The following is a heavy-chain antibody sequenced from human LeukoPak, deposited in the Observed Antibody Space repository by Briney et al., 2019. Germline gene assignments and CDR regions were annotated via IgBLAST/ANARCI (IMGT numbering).Heavy chain of an antibody. CDR1: GFTFSSYG. CDR3: ARDGDWGFGEFVGAFDI. Sequence: GGSLRLSCAASGFTFSSYGMHWVRQAPGKGLEWVSVIYSGGSTYYADSVKGRFTISRDNSKNTLYLQMNSLRAEDTAVYYCARDGDWGFGEFVGAFDIWGQGTMVTVSS. D-gene: IGHD3-10*01. V-gene: IGHV3-53*01. CDR2: IYSGGST. J-gene: IGHJ3*02.